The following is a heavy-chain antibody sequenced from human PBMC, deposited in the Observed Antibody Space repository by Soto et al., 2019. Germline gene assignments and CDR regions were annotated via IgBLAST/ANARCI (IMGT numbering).Heavy chain of an antibody. D-gene: IGHD6-25*01. V-gene: IGHV4-59*01. J-gene: IGHJ4*02. CDR1: GGSITSDH. Sequence: SETLSLTCTVSGGSITSDHWSWIRQPPGKGLEWIGYFSYSGSSNYNPSLKSRVTISVDTSKNQFSLKLSSVTAADTAVYYCAGDTQRDYFDSWGQGTLVTVSS. CDR3: AGDTQRDYFDS. CDR2: FSYSGSS.